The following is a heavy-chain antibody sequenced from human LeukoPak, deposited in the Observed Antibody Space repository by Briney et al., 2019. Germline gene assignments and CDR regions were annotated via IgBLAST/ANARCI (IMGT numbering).Heavy chain of an antibody. D-gene: IGHD1-26*01. CDR1: GGSISSYY. Sequence: SETLSLTCAVSGGSISSYYWSWIRQPPGKGLEWIGYIYYSGSTNYNPSLRSRVTISVDTSKNQFSLKLSPVTAADTAVYYCARRVPTAGATNAFDIWGQGTMVTVSS. CDR3: ARRVPTAGATNAFDI. J-gene: IGHJ3*02. V-gene: IGHV4-59*08. CDR2: IYYSGST.